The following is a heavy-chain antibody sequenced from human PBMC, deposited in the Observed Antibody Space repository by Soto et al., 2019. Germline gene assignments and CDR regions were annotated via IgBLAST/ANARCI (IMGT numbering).Heavy chain of an antibody. V-gene: IGHV3-7*03. J-gene: IGHJ3*02. CDR3: ARGGRRSGSYADAFDI. D-gene: IGHD1-26*01. CDR2: IKQDGSEK. Sequence: EVQLVESGGGLVQPGGSLSLSCAASGFTFSTYWMSWVRQAPGKGLEWVANIKQDGSEKYYVDSVKGRFTISRDNAKNSLYLQMNSLRAEDTAVYYCARGGRRSGSYADAFDIWGQGTMVTVSS. CDR1: GFTFSTYW.